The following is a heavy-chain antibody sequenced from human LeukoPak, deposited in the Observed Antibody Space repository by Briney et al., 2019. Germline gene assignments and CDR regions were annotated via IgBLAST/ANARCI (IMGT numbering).Heavy chain of an antibody. J-gene: IGHJ4*02. CDR3: ARDTTVTSTAIDS. CDR2: ISWNSGNI. Sequence: GGSLRLSCTASGFTSDDYGMHWVRQAPGKGLEWVSGISWNSGNIGYADSVKGQFTISRDNAKNSLYLQMNSLRSEDTAFYYCARDTTVTSTAIDSWGQGTLVTVSS. V-gene: IGHV3-9*02. D-gene: IGHD4-17*01. CDR1: GFTSDDYG.